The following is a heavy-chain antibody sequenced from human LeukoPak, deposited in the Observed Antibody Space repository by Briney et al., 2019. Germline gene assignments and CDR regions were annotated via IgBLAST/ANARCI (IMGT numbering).Heavy chain of an antibody. J-gene: IGHJ4*02. CDR2: IYHSGST. D-gene: IGHD6-19*01. V-gene: IGHV4-30-2*02. CDR1: GGSISSGGYS. CDR3: ARTAVAGPDYFDY. Sequence: DPSQTLSLTCAVSGGSISSGGYSWSWIRQPPGKGLEWIGYIYHSGSTYYNPSLKSRVTISVDTSKNQFSLKLSSVTAADTAVYYCARTAVAGPDYFDYWGQGTLVTVSS.